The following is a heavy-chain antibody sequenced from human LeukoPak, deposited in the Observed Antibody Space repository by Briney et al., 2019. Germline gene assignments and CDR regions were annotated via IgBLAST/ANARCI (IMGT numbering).Heavy chain of an antibody. CDR3: AKIFTESSSYFSEY. J-gene: IGHJ4*02. CDR1: GGSISTSY. CDR2: IYSSGST. V-gene: IGHV4-59*01. Sequence: SETLSLTCTVSGGSISTSYWSWIRQPPGKGLEWIGYIYSSGSTNYNPSLKSRVTISVDTSKNQFSLKLSSVTAADTAVYYCAKIFTESSSYFSEYWGQGTLATVSS. D-gene: IGHD3-22*01.